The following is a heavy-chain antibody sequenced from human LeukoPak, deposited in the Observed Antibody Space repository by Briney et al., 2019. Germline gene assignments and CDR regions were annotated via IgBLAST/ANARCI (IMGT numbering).Heavy chain of an antibody. CDR2: ISDSGGTT. CDR1: GFRFSRHA. Sequence: GGSLRLSCAASGFRFSRHAINGVRHVPGKGLECVSAISDSGGTTYYADSVEGRLTISRDNSKNTLYVHMNSLRAEDTAIYYCAKVATVTTYALADYWGQGTRVTVSS. D-gene: IGHD4-17*01. CDR3: AKVATVTTYALADY. V-gene: IGHV3-23*01. J-gene: IGHJ4*02.